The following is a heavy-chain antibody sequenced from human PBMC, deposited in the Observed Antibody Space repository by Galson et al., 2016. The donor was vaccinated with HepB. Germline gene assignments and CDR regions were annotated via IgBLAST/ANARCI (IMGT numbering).Heavy chain of an antibody. CDR1: GFTVSSTY. Sequence: SLRLSCAASGFTVSSTYMNWVRQAPGKGLEWVSIIYSGGTTYQADSVKGRFTISRDNSNNTLYLQMNRLRPEDTAVYYCAGRGASSSSWYSDYQYGMDVWGQGTTVTVSS. D-gene: IGHD6-13*01. CDR2: IYSGGTT. V-gene: IGHV3-66*01. J-gene: IGHJ6*02. CDR3: AGRGASSSSWYSDYQYGMDV.